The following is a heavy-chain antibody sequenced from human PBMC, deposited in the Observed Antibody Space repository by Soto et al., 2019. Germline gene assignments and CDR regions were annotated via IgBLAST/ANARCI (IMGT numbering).Heavy chain of an antibody. CDR3: ASEGYCSGGSCYSGLSAFDI. V-gene: IGHV4-4*02. Sequence: QVQLQESGPGLVKPSGTLSLTCAVSSGSISSSNWWSWVRQPPGKGLEWIGEIYHSGSTNYNPSLKSRVTISVDKSKNQFSLKLSSVTAADTAVYYCASEGYCSGGSCYSGLSAFDIWGQGTMVTVSS. D-gene: IGHD2-15*01. J-gene: IGHJ3*02. CDR1: SGSISSSNW. CDR2: IYHSGST.